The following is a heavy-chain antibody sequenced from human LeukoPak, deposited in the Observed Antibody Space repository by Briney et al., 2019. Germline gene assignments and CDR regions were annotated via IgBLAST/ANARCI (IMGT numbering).Heavy chain of an antibody. Sequence: SETLSLTCAVAGYSISTGNDWGWIRQSPEKGLEWIGSINYSGSTLYNPSLKSRVTISIDTSKNQFSLRLNSVTAADTAVYYCASLGGYQNGNFDFWGQGTLVTVSS. D-gene: IGHD3-16*01. V-gene: IGHV4-38-2*01. CDR1: GYSISTGND. CDR2: INYSGST. J-gene: IGHJ4*02. CDR3: ASLGGYQNGNFDF.